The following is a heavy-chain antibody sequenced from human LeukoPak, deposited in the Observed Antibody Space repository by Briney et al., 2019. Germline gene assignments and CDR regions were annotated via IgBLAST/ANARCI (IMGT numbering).Heavy chain of an antibody. CDR2: IYSGGST. CDR1: GLTVSTNY. J-gene: IGHJ4*02. D-gene: IGHD3-22*01. V-gene: IGHV3-66*01. Sequence: GGSLRLSCAASGLTVSTNYMTWVRQAPGKGLEWVSVIYSGGSTYYADSVKGRFTISGDNSKNTLYLQMNSLRTEDTAVYYCARGNYYDSSVGYWGQGTLVTVSS. CDR3: ARGNYYDSSVGY.